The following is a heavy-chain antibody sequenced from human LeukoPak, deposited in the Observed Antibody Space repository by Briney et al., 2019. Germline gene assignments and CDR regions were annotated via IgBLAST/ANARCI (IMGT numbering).Heavy chain of an antibody. CDR1: GFTFSNYN. CDR3: AKDLSLFRSGGVVY. V-gene: IGHV3-21*01. CDR2: ITSTSSYI. Sequence: PGGSLRLSCAASGFTFSNYNMNWVRQAPGEGLEWVSSITSTSSYIYYADSVKGRFTISRDNAENSLYLQMNSLRAEDTAVYYCAKDLSLFRSGGVVYWGQGTLVTVSS. J-gene: IGHJ4*02. D-gene: IGHD3-16*01.